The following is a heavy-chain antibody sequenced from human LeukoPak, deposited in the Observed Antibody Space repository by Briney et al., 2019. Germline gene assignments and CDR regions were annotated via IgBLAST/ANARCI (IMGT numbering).Heavy chain of an antibody. CDR1: GFTFSSYS. Sequence: GRSLRLSCAASGFTFSSYSMHWVRQAPGKGLEWVAVITYDGSNKYYADSVKGRFTISRDNSKNTLYLQMNSLTAEDTAVYYCARSVGASGYYYFDYWGQGTLVTVSS. V-gene: IGHV3-30*04. CDR2: ITYDGSNK. J-gene: IGHJ4*02. D-gene: IGHD3-22*01. CDR3: ARSVGASGYYYFDY.